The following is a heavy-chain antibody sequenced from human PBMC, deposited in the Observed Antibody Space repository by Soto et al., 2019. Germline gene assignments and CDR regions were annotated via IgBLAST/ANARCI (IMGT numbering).Heavy chain of an antibody. CDR3: ARQFGERDY. Sequence: QVQLQESGPGLVKPSETLSLTCTVSGGSISSYYWSWIRQPPGKGLEWIGYIYYSGSTTYNPSLKSRVTIAVATSKNQYSLKLSSVTAADTAVYYCARQFGERDYWGQGTLVTVSS. D-gene: IGHD3-10*01. CDR2: IYYSGST. J-gene: IGHJ4*02. V-gene: IGHV4-59*08. CDR1: GGSISSYY.